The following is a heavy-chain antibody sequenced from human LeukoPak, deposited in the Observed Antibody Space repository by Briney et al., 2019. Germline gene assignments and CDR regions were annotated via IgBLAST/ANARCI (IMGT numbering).Heavy chain of an antibody. V-gene: IGHV3-7*01. CDR1: GFIFSSYW. CDR2: IKQDGSEK. CDR3: ARDRSSSGYYESNWFDP. D-gene: IGHD3-22*01. J-gene: IGHJ5*02. Sequence: GGSLRLSCAASGFIFSSYWMSWVRQAPGKWLEWVANIKQDGSEKYYVDSVKGRFTISRDNAKNSLYLQMNSLRAEDTAVYYCARDRSSSGYYESNWFDPWGQGTLVTVSS.